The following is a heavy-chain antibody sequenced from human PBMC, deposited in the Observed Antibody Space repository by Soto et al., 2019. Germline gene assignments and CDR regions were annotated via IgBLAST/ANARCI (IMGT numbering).Heavy chain of an antibody. CDR3: ARVSVFGGSYQEGTFDY. J-gene: IGHJ4*02. CDR1: GFTFSSYW. Sequence: GGSLRLSCAASGFTFSSYWMHWVRQAPGKGLVWVSRINSDGSSTSYADSVKGRFTISRDNAKNTLYLQMNSLRAEDTAVYYCARVSVFGGSYQEGTFDYWGQGTLVTVSS. D-gene: IGHD1-26*01. CDR2: INSDGSST. V-gene: IGHV3-74*01.